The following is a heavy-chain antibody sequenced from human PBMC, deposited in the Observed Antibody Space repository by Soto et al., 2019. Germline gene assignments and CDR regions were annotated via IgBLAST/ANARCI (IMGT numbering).Heavy chain of an antibody. CDR2: IRSKFNSYAT. V-gene: IGHV3-73*01. J-gene: IGHJ4*02. CDR1: GFTFSASA. CDR3: TTHLQDS. Sequence: GGSLRLSCAASGFTFSASAMHWVRQASGKGLEWVGRIRSKFNSYATAYAASVNGRFTISRDDSKNTAYLQMNSLKTEDTAVYYCTTHLQDSWGQGTLVTVSS.